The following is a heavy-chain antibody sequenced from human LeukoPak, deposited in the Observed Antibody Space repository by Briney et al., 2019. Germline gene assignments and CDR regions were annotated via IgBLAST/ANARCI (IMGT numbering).Heavy chain of an antibody. CDR3: ARDQTARPGDPYYYGMDV. Sequence: PSETLSLTCTVSGGSISSGGYYWSWIRQHPGTGLEWIGYIYYSGSTYYNPSLKSRVTISVDTSKNQFSLKLSSVTAADTAVYYCARDQTARPGDPYYYGMDVWGQGTTVTVSS. CDR2: IYYSGST. V-gene: IGHV4-31*03. D-gene: IGHD1-14*01. J-gene: IGHJ6*02. CDR1: GGSISSGGYY.